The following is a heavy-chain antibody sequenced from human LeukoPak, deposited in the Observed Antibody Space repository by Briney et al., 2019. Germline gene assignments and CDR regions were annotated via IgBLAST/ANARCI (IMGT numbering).Heavy chain of an antibody. J-gene: IGHJ4*02. CDR3: AKDGKRITMIGVVRRGHYLDY. CDR1: GFTFSSYG. Sequence: GGSLRLSCAASGFTFSSYGMHWVRQAPGKGLEWVSAVSGSGAYTYYADSVKGRFTISRDNSKNTLYLQMNNLRAGDTAVYYCAKDGKRITMIGVVRRGHYLDYWGQGTLVTVSS. D-gene: IGHD3-22*01. CDR2: VSGSGAYT. V-gene: IGHV3-23*01.